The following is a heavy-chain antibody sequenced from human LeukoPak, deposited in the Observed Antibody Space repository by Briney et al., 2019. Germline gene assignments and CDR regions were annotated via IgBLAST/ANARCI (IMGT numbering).Heavy chain of an antibody. V-gene: IGHV3-30-3*01. CDR3: ARDRGGVYCSSTSCYYDAFDI. CDR1: GFTFSSYA. CDR2: ISYDGSNK. Sequence: GGSLRLSCAASGFTFSSYAMHWVRQAPGKGLEWVAVISYDGSNKYYADSVKGRFTISRDNSKNTPYLQMNSLRAEDTAVYYCARDRGGVYCSSTSCYYDAFDIWGQGTMVTVSS. D-gene: IGHD2-2*01. J-gene: IGHJ3*02.